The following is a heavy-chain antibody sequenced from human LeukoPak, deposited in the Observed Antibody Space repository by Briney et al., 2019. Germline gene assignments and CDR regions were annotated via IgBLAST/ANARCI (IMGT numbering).Heavy chain of an antibody. V-gene: IGHV4-34*01. CDR2: INHSGST. CDR3: ARGRGGRIVVVTGHRYYFDY. D-gene: IGHD2-21*02. J-gene: IGHJ4*02. CDR1: GGSFSGYY. Sequence: SETLSLTCAVYGGSFSGYYWSWIRQPPGKGPEWIGEINHSGSTNYNPSLKSRVTISVDTSKNQFSLKLSSVTAADTAVYYCARGRGGRIVVVTGHRYYFDYWGQGTLVTVSS.